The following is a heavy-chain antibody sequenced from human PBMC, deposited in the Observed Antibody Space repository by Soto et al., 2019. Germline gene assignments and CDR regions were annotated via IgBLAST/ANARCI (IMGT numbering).Heavy chain of an antibody. V-gene: IGHV4-39*01. Sequence: QLQLQESGPGLVKPSETLSLTCSVSDDSINSDKYYWGWIRQPPGKGLEWIGSIYYRGNAYYNPSLQSRVTMSLDKSKSQFSLKLNSVTAADSAVYFCARLEGLASISYYFDFCGPGALVTVSS. CDR1: DDSINSDKYY. CDR3: ARLEGLASISYYFDF. D-gene: IGHD3-9*01. CDR2: IYYRGNA. J-gene: IGHJ4*02.